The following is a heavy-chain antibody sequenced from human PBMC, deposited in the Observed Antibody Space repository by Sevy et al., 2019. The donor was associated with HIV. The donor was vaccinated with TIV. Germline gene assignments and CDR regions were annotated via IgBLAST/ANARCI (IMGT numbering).Heavy chain of an antibody. CDR1: GFTFRSYG. CDR2: IWSDGSIT. Sequence: GGSLRLSCAASGFTFRSYGMHWVRQAPGKGLEWVAAIWSDGSITYYADSVRGRFAISRDNSKNTVYLQMNSLRAEDTAIYSCSRESGSNWYFDLWGRGTLVTVSS. D-gene: IGHD1-26*01. CDR3: SRESGSNWYFDL. J-gene: IGHJ2*01. V-gene: IGHV3-33*01.